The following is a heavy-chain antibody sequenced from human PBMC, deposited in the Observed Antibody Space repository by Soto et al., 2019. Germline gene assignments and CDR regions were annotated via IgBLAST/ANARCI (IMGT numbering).Heavy chain of an antibody. V-gene: IGHV3-64D*06. CDR1: GFTFSSYA. CDR2: ISSNGGST. D-gene: IGHD2-15*01. J-gene: IGHJ4*02. CDR3: VKIISIVVVVAADFDY. Sequence: GGSLRLSCSASGFTFSSYAMHWVRQAPGKGLEYVSAISSNGGSTYYADSVKGRFTISRDNSKNTLYLQMSSLRAEDTAVYYCVKIISIVVVVAADFDYWGQGTLVTVSS.